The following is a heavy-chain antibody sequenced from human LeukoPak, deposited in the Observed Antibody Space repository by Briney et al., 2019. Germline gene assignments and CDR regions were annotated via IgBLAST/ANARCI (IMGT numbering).Heavy chain of an antibody. D-gene: IGHD1-26*01. Sequence: GGSLRLSCAASGFTFSSYSMNWVRQAPGKGLEWVSYISSSSSTIYYADSVKGRFTISRDNAKNSLYLQMNSLRAEDTAVYYCAREKGGTLNNYYYYYYMDVWGKGTTVTVSS. CDR3: AREKGGTLNNYYYYYYMDV. CDR2: ISSSSSTI. V-gene: IGHV3-48*01. J-gene: IGHJ6*03. CDR1: GFTFSSYS.